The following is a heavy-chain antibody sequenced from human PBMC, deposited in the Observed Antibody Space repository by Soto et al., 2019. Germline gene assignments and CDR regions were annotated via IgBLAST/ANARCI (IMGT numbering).Heavy chain of an antibody. J-gene: IGHJ6*03. Sequence: QVQLVQSGAEVKKPGASVKVSCKASGGTFSSYTISWVRQAPGQGLEWMGRIIPILGIATYAQKFQGRVTITADKSTSPAYMELSSLRSEDTAVYYCAKARTTVYSGYDQVPYYYYYDLDVWCKGTTVTVAS. D-gene: IGHD5-12*01. CDR3: AKARTTVYSGYDQVPYYYYYDLDV. V-gene: IGHV1-69*02. CDR2: IIPILGIA. CDR1: GGTFSSYT.